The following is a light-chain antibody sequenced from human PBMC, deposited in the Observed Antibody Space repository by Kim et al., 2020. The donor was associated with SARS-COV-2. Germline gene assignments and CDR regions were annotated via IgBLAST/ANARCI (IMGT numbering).Light chain of an antibody. J-gene: IGLJ2*01. CDR3: NSRDRSGNHVV. Sequence: SSELTHDPAVSVALGQTVRLTCQGDSLRNYYATWYQQRPGQAPVLVLYGKYNRPSGIPDRFSGSASGNTDSLTITGAEAEDEADYYYNSRDRSGNHVVFGGGTQLTVL. CDR1: SLRNYY. V-gene: IGLV3-19*01. CDR2: GKY.